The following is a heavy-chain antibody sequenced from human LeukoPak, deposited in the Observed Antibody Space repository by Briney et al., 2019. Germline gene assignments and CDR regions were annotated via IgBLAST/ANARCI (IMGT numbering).Heavy chain of an antibody. V-gene: IGHV4-59*08. Sequence: SETLSLTCTVSGGSISSYYWSWMRQPPGKGLEWIGYIYYSGSTNYNPSLKGRVTISLDTSRTQFSLKLTSVTAADTAVYYCASTEWNYARWGQGTLVTVSS. CDR2: IYYSGST. D-gene: IGHD1-7*01. J-gene: IGHJ4*02. CDR3: ASTEWNYAR. CDR1: GGSISSYY.